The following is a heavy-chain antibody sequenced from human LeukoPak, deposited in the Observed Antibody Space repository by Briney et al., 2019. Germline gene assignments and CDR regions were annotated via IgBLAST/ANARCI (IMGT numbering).Heavy chain of an antibody. Sequence: PGGSLRLSCAASGFTFSSYWMHWVRHAPGKGLVWVSRIHSDGSSTSYADSVRGRFTISRDDAKSTLYLQMKSLRAEDTAVYYCARSGWPYYFDYWGQGTLVTVSS. J-gene: IGHJ4*02. D-gene: IGHD3-22*01. CDR1: GFTFSSYW. V-gene: IGHV3-74*01. CDR3: ARSGWPYYFDY. CDR2: IHSDGSST.